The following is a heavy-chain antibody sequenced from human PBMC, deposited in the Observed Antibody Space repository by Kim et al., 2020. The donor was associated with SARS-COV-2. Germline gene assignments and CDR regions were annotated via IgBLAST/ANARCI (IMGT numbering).Heavy chain of an antibody. CDR2: ISWDGTRT. V-gene: IGHV3-23*01. Sequence: GGSLRLSCAASGFTFDTSPMGWVRQAPGKGLEWVSRISWDGTRTYYADSVKGRVTMSSDKSKNTLYLHMNSLRVEDKAVYYCAKGVTNSGFDYWGQGTQVTVSS. J-gene: IGHJ4*02. CDR1: GFTFDTSP. CDR3: AKGVTNSGFDY. D-gene: IGHD4-17*01.